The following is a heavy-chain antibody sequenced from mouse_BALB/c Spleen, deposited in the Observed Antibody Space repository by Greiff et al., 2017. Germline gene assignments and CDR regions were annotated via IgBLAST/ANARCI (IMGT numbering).Heavy chain of an antibody. D-gene: IGHD3-1*01. CDR3: ARSGGPYWYFDV. V-gene: IGHV3-2*02. CDR1: GYSITSDYA. Sequence: EVQGVESGPGLVKPSQSLSLTCTVTGYSITSDYAWNWIRQFPGNKLEWMGYISYSGSTSYNPSLKSRISITRDTSKNQFFLQLNSVTTEDTATYYCARSGGPYWYFDVWGAGTTVTVSS. CDR2: ISYSGST. J-gene: IGHJ1*01.